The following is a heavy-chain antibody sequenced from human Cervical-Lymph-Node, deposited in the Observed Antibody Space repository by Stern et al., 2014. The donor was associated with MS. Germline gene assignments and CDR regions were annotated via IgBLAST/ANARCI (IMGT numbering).Heavy chain of an antibody. CDR1: GASLSGGNW. V-gene: IGHV4-4*02. CDR2: IFHTGNT. CDR3: ARGGGTDSPTYDY. J-gene: IGHJ4*02. Sequence: QVQLQESGPGLVKPSGTLSLTCNVSGASLSGGNWWTWVRQPPGKGLERIGEIFHTGNTNYTPSHRSRLVMLVDSSKSQFPLQLTSVTAADTAVYYCARGGGTDSPTYDYWGQGTLVTVS. D-gene: IGHD3-16*01.